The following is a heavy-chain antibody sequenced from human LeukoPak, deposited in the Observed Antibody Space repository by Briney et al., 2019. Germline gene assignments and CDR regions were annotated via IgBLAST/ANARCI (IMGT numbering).Heavy chain of an antibody. CDR3: ARTMMGRLSWFDP. V-gene: IGHV4-4*09. CDR1: GASISRFY. Sequence: PSESLSLTCTVSGASISRFYRSWIRQPPGKGLEWIGYIYATGRNNYNPSLKSRVTMSTDTSKNQFSLKLTSVTAADTAVYYCARTMMGRLSWFDPWGQGALVTVSS. D-gene: IGHD3-22*01. J-gene: IGHJ5*02. CDR2: IYATGRN.